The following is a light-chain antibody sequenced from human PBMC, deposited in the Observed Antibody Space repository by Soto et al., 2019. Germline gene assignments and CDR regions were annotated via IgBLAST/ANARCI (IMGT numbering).Light chain of an antibody. Sequence: EIVLTQSPATLSLSPGESATLSCRASRSVSSYLAWYQQKPGQAPRLLLYGASTRATGIPVRFSGSGFGTEFTLTISSLQSEDFAVYYCQQYKNWPLFGQGTRLEIK. V-gene: IGKV3-15*01. CDR3: QQYKNWPL. CDR2: GAS. J-gene: IGKJ5*01. CDR1: RSVSSY.